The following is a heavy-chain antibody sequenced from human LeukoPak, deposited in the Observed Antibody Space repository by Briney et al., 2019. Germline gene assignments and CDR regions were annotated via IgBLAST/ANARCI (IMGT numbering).Heavy chain of an antibody. D-gene: IGHD4-17*01. CDR2: FDPEDGEA. J-gene: IGHJ6*02. CDR3: ATGTTEGMDV. V-gene: IGHV1-24*01. CDR1: GYILKELF. Sequence: ASVKVSCKVSGYILKELFIHWVRQAPGKGLEWMGGFDPEDGEALYAQKFQGRVTMTDDTSTDTAYMELSSLKSEDTAVYYCATGTTEGMDVWGQGTTVTVSS.